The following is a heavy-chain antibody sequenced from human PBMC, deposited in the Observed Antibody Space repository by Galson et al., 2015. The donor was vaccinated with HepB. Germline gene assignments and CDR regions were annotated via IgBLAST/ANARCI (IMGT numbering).Heavy chain of an antibody. CDR2: IIPIFATT. CDR1: GGTFSTYA. CDR3: ASRDDYGDNSHY. D-gene: IGHD4-23*01. V-gene: IGHV1-69*13. Sequence: SVKVSCKASGGTFSTYAISWVRQAPGQGLEWMAGIIPIFATTDYAQKFQGRVSITADESTSTAYMELSSLRSEDTAVYYCASRDDYGDNSHYWGQGTLVTVSS. J-gene: IGHJ4*02.